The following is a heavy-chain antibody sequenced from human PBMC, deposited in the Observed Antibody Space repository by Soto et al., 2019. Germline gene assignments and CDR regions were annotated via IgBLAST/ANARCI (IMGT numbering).Heavy chain of an antibody. J-gene: IGHJ5*02. CDR1: GGSITSGGYY. CDR2: IYYTGST. Sequence: QVQMQESGPGLVKPSQTLSLTCSVSGGSITSGGYYWTWIRQHPEKGLEWIGYIYYTGSTNYNPSLRSRVIISRDTSKNQFSLRLSSVTAADTAVYYCARAGDYTDYFRFDPWGQGTLVTVSS. V-gene: IGHV4-31*03. D-gene: IGHD4-17*01. CDR3: ARAGDYTDYFRFDP.